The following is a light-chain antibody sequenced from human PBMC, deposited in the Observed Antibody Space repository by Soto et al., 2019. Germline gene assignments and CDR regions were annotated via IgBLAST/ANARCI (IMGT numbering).Light chain of an antibody. V-gene: IGKV3-11*01. CDR1: QSVSIY. CDR2: DTS. J-gene: IGKJ5*01. CDR3: KQRSNWAXEIT. Sequence: EIVLTQSPATLSFFPGERATLSCRAIQSVSIYLDCYQQKPGQAPRLLIYDTSNRATGIPARFSGSGSGTGLTLTIRSLEPEDFAVYYCKQRSNWAXEITCGQGTRLXI.